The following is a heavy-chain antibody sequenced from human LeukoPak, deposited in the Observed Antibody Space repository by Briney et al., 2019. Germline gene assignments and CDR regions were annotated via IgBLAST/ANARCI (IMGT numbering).Heavy chain of an antibody. CDR2: ISAYNGNT. Sequence: ASVKDSSKAPGYTFISSGISWVRQAPGHGLEWMGWISAYNGNTNYAPKLQGRVTMTTDTSTSTAYLELRSLRSDDTAVYYCARDRQCGYWGQGTLVTVSS. V-gene: IGHV1-18*01. J-gene: IGHJ4*02. CDR3: ARDRQCGY. CDR1: GYTFISSG. D-gene: IGHD2-21*01.